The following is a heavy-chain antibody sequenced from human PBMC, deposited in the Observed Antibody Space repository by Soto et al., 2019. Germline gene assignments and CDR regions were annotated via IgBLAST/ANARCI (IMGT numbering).Heavy chain of an antibody. CDR2: IIPIFGTA. CDR1: GGTFSSYA. D-gene: IGHD2-15*01. J-gene: IGHJ5*02. V-gene: IGHV1-69*13. CDR3: ARTITKRYCSGGSCLNWFDP. Sequence: SVKVSCTASGGTFSSYAISLVRQAPGQGLEWMGGIIPIFGTANYAQKFQGRVTITADESTSTAYMELSSLRSEDTAVYYCARTITKRYCSGGSCLNWFDPWGQGTLVTVSS.